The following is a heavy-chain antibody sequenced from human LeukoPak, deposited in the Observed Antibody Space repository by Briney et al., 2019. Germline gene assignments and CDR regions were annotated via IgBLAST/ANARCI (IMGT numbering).Heavy chain of an antibody. Sequence: SETLSLTCAVYGGSFSGYYWSWIRQPPGKGLEWIGEINHSGSTNYNPSLKSRVIISVDTSKNQFSLKLSSVTAADTAVYYCARSRVGIVVVPAATYGMDVWGQGTTVTVSS. D-gene: IGHD2-2*01. V-gene: IGHV4-34*01. CDR3: ARSRVGIVVVPAATYGMDV. J-gene: IGHJ6*02. CDR2: INHSGST. CDR1: GGSFSGYY.